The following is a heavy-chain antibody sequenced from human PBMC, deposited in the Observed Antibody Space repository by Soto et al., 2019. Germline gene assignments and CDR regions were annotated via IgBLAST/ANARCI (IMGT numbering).Heavy chain of an antibody. Sequence: PSETLSLTCAVSGGSISSSNWWSWVRQPPGKGLEWIGEIYHSGSTNYNPSLKSRVTISVDKSKNQFSLKLSSVTAADTAVYYCARLARGDSKVVVPVDYYYGMDVWGQGTTVTVSS. CDR1: GGSISSSNW. J-gene: IGHJ6*02. D-gene: IGHD3-22*01. CDR2: IYHSGST. V-gene: IGHV4-4*02. CDR3: ARLARGDSKVVVPVDYYYGMDV.